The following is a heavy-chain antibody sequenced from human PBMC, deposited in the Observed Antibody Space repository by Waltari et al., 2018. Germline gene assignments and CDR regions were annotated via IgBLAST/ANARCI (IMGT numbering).Heavy chain of an antibody. CDR2: LKSKTDGGTT. J-gene: IGHJ4*02. Sequence: GFTFTNTGMTWVRQPPGKGLEWVGHLKSKTDGGTTDYAAPVKGRFSISRDDSKKTVFLQMNSLKTEDTGVYYCATAPRGTYWGQGTLVIVSS. V-gene: IGHV3-15*01. CDR1: GFTFTNTG. CDR3: ATAPRGTY.